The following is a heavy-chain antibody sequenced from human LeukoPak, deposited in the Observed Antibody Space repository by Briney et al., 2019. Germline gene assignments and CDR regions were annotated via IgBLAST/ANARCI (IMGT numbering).Heavy chain of an antibody. Sequence: GASVKVSCKASGYTFTSQAINWVRQAPGQGLEWMGWSNTNTGNPTYAQGFTGRFVFSLDTSVSTAYLQINSLQAEDTAVYYCALTSSWNDDGGIYFDYWGQGTLVTVSS. V-gene: IGHV7-4-1*02. D-gene: IGHD1-1*01. CDR2: SNTNTGNP. CDR3: ALTSSWNDDGGIYFDY. J-gene: IGHJ4*02. CDR1: GYTFTSQA.